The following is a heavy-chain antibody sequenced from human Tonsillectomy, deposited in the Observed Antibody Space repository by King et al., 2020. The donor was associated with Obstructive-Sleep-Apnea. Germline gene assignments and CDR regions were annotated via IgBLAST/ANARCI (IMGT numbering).Heavy chain of an antibody. D-gene: IGHD6-19*01. V-gene: IGHV3-11*06. CDR3: ARVSQQWLVRDPYYYYYGMDV. Sequence: VQLVESGGGLVKPGGSLRLSYAASGFTFSDYYMSWIRQAPGKGLEWVSYISSSSSYTNYAASVKGRFTIPRDNAKNSLYLQMNSLRAEDTAVYYCARVSQQWLVRDPYYYYYGMDVWGQGTTVTVSS. CDR1: GFTFSDYY. J-gene: IGHJ6*02. CDR2: ISSSSSYT.